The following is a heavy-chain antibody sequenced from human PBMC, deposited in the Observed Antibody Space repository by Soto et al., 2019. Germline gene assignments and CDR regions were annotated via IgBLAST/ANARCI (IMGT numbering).Heavy chain of an antibody. CDR3: ASFPWFLRYFACHGGGSDF. J-gene: IGHJ1*01. CDR1: GFTFSSYW. D-gene: IGHD3-9*01. Sequence: PGGSLRLSCAASGFTFSSYWMSWVRQAPGKGLEWVANIKQDGSEKYYVDSVKGRFTISRDNAKNSLYLQMNPLRPEDTAFYYCASFPWFLRYFACHGGGSDFWVHGTLVPVSS. V-gene: IGHV3-7*01. CDR2: IKQDGSEK.